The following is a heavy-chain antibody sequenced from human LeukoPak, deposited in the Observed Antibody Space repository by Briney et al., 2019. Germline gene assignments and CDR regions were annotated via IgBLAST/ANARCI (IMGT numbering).Heavy chain of an antibody. V-gene: IGHV3-30-3*01. Sequence: GGSLRLSCAASGFTFSSYAMHWVRQAPGKGLEWVAVISYDGSNKYYADSVKGRFTISRDNSKNTLYLQMNGLRAEDTAVYYCLVGYYDSSGYYEFDYWGQGTLVTVSS. J-gene: IGHJ4*02. CDR3: LVGYYDSSGYYEFDY. CDR1: GFTFSSYA. CDR2: ISYDGSNK. D-gene: IGHD3-22*01.